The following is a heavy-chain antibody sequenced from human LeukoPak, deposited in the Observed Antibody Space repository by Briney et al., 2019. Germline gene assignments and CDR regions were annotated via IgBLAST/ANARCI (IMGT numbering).Heavy chain of an antibody. D-gene: IGHD4-23*01. CDR1: GGTFSSYA. Sequence: GASVKVSCKASGGTFSSYAISWVRQAPGQGLEWMGRIIPILGIANYAQKFQGRVTITADKSTSTAYMELSSLRSEDTAVYYCARELVPTVVTGPPHFDYWGQGTLVTVSS. CDR2: IIPILGIA. CDR3: ARELVPTVVTGPPHFDY. V-gene: IGHV1-69*04. J-gene: IGHJ4*02.